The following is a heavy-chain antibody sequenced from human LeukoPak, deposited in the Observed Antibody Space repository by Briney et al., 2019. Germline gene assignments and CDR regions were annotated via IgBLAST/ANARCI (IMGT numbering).Heavy chain of an antibody. V-gene: IGHV3-30-3*02. CDR2: ISYDGSSK. D-gene: IGHD6-19*01. CDR3: AEERDRAGYFRY. Sequence: GGSLRLSCAASGFSFSNSAMHWVRQAPGKGLEWGTFISYDGSSKYYTDAAKGRFAISRDNSRNTLYLEMRSLGLQDTAVYYCAEERDRAGYFRYWGQGTLVTVSS. J-gene: IGHJ4*02. CDR1: GFSFSNSA.